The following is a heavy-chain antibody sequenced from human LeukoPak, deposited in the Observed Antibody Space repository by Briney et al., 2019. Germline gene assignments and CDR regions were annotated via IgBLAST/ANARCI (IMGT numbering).Heavy chain of an antibody. CDR1: GFTFSSYS. Sequence: GGSLRLSCAASGFTFSSYSVNWVRQAPGKGLEWVSSISSSSSYIYYADSVKGRFTISRDNAKNSLYLQMNSLRAEDTAVYYCARDLGSGHDYWGQGTLVTVSS. CDR2: ISSSSSYI. J-gene: IGHJ4*02. CDR3: ARDLGSGHDY. D-gene: IGHD2-15*01. V-gene: IGHV3-21*01.